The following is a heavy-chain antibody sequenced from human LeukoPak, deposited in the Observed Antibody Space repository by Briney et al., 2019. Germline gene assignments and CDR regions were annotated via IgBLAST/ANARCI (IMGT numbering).Heavy chain of an antibody. V-gene: IGHV3-21*01. J-gene: IGHJ4*02. D-gene: IGHD4/OR15-4a*01. CDR1: GFTFSSYA. CDR2: ITSSSSSI. CDR3: ARDLAWGAY. Sequence: GGSLRLSCAASGFTFSSYAMSWVRQAPGKGLEWVSSITSSSSSIYSADSVKGRLTISRDNAKNSLYLEMNSLRDEDTAVYYCARDLAWGAYWGQGTLVTVSS.